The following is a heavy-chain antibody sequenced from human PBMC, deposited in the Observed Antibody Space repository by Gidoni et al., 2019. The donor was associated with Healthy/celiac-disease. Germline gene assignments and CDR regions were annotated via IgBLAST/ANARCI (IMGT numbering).Heavy chain of an antibody. V-gene: IGHV1-8*01. CDR2: MNPNSGNT. CDR1: GYTFTSYD. J-gene: IGHJ5*02. Sequence: QLQLVQSGAEVKKPGASVKVSCKASGYTFTSYDINSVRQATGQGLEWMGWMNPNSGNTGYAQKFKGRVTMTRNTSISTAYMELSSLRSEDTAVYYWARGGEITSVGAFIGPDPWGQGTLVTVSS. D-gene: IGHD3-3*01. CDR3: ARGGEITSVGAFIGPDP.